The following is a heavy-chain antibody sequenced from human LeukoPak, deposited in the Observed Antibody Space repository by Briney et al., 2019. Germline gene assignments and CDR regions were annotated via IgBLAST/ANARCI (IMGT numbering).Heavy chain of an antibody. CDR1: GYTFTDYY. V-gene: IGHV1-2*02. CDR3: ARDMDSGPDFFDY. D-gene: IGHD1-26*01. Sequence: ASVPVSCKASGYTFTDYYMHLVREAPAPGIGWMGWINPHSGGTDHAQKFQGRVTMTRDTSICTAYMELSRLRSDDTAVYYCARDMDSGPDFFDYWGLGTLVTVSS. J-gene: IGHJ4*02. CDR2: INPHSGGT.